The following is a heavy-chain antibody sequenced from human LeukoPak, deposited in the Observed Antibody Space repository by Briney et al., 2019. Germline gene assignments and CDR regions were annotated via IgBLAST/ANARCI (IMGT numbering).Heavy chain of an antibody. D-gene: IGHD2-2*01. CDR2: INHSGST. Sequence: AETLSLTCAVYGGSFSGYYWSWIRQPPGKWLEWMGEINHSGSTNWYQLHKSRVTISVDTSKTQFYLKRSSVAAADTAMYYCARGRRGNIVVVPAALGVYYLDYWGQGTLVTVSS. J-gene: IGHJ4*02. CDR1: GGSFSGYY. V-gene: IGHV4-34*01. CDR3: ARGRRGNIVVVPAALGVYYLDY.